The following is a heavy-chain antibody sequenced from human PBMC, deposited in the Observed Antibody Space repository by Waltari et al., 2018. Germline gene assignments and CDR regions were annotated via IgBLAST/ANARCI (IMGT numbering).Heavy chain of an antibody. V-gene: IGHV4-39*02. D-gene: IGHD1-26*01. J-gene: IGHJ4*02. CDR1: GGSVSTGTNY. Sequence: QLQLQESGPGLVKPSETLSLTCTVSGGSVSTGTNYWGWIRQPPGKGLEWIGTIYYTGNADYNPSLKGRTTMSVDTSRNQFSLKLTSVTAADTAVYYCARELAAGGATGYWGQGTLVTVSS. CDR3: ARELAAGGATGY. CDR2: IYYTGNA.